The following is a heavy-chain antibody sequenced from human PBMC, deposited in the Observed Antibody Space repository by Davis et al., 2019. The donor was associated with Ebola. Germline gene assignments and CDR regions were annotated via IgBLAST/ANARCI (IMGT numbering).Heavy chain of an antibody. D-gene: IGHD3-16*02. CDR3: ARGGLHLGELSLSYYFDY. CDR2: INHSGST. CDR1: GGSFSGYY. Sequence: SETLSLTCAVYGGSFSGYYWSWIRQPPGKGLEWIGEINHSGSTNYNPSLKSRVTISVDTSKNQFSLKLSSVTGADTAVYYCARGGLHLGELSLSYYFDYWGQGTLVTVSS. J-gene: IGHJ4*02. V-gene: IGHV4-34*01.